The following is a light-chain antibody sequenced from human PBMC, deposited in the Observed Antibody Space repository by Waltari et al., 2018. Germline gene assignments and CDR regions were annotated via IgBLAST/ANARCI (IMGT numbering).Light chain of an antibody. J-gene: IGLJ2*01. Sequence: SYELTQPPSVSVSPGQTASIPCPGGKLGDQYACWYQQKPGQSPLVVIYPDTKRPSGIPERFSGSNSGNTATLTISGTQAMDEADYYCQAWDSSTAVFGGGTKLTVL. V-gene: IGLV3-1*01. CDR2: PDT. CDR3: QAWDSSTAV. CDR1: KLGDQY.